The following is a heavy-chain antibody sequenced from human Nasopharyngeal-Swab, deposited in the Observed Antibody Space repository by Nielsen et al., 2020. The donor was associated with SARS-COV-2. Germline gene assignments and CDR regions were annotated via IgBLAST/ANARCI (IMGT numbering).Heavy chain of an antibody. V-gene: IGHV1-18*01. CDR1: GYTFTSYG. CDR3: ARALDYVWGSYRHNWFDP. D-gene: IGHD3-16*02. Sequence: ASVKVSCKASGYTFTSYGISWVRQAPGQGLEWMGWINAYNGNTNCAQKLQGRVTMTTDTSTSTAYMELRSLRSDDTAVYYCARALDYVWGSYRHNWFDPWGQGTLVTVSS. J-gene: IGHJ5*02. CDR2: INAYNGNT.